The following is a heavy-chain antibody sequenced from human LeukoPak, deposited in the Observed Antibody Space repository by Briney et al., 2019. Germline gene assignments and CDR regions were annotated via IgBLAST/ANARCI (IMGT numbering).Heavy chain of an antibody. CDR2: ISAGGGST. V-gene: IGHV3-23*01. J-gene: IGHJ6*03. Sequence: PGGSLRLSCAASGFTFSSFAMSWVRQAPGKGLEWVSSISAGGGSTYYADFVEGRFTISRDNSQNTLYLQMNSLRAEDTAVHYYAKQFGSGAPYYYYMDVWGKGTTVIVSS. CDR3: AKQFGSGAPYYYYMDV. D-gene: IGHD3-10*01. CDR1: GFTFSSFA.